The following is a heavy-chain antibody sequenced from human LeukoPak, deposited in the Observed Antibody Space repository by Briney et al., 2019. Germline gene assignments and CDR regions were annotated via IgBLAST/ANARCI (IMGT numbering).Heavy chain of an antibody. Sequence: SQTLSLTCTVSGGSISSGDYYWSWIRQPAGKGLEWIGRIYTSGSTNYNPSLRSRVTMSVDTSKNQFSLKLSSVTAADTAVYYCARDNADYYGSGRSVNWFDPWGQGTLVTVSS. J-gene: IGHJ5*02. CDR3: ARDNADYYGSGRSVNWFDP. CDR2: IYTSGST. D-gene: IGHD3-10*01. V-gene: IGHV4-61*02. CDR1: GGSISSGDYY.